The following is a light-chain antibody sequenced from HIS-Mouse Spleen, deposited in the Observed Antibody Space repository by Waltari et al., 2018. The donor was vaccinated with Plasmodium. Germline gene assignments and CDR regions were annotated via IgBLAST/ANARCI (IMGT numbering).Light chain of an antibody. Sequence: AIRMTQSPSPFSASTGARVTIPCRASQGISSYLAWYQQKPGKAPKLLIYAASTLQSGVPSRFSGSGSGTDFTLTISCLQSEDFATYYCQQYYSYPLTFGGGTKVEIK. J-gene: IGKJ4*01. CDR2: AAS. V-gene: IGKV1-8*01. CDR1: QGISSY. CDR3: QQYYSYPLT.